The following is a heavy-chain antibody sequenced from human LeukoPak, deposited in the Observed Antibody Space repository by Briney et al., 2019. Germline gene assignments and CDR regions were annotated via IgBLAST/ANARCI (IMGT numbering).Heavy chain of an antibody. Sequence: GGSLRLSCAASGFTFSSYTMNWVRQAPGKRLEWVSSISSSTSTIHYADSVKGRFTISRDNSRNTLYLQMNSLRAEDTAVYYCAKDANDILTGYYSSDAFDIWGQGTMVTVSS. V-gene: IGHV3-48*01. CDR2: ISSSTSTI. J-gene: IGHJ3*02. CDR1: GFTFSSYT. D-gene: IGHD3-9*01. CDR3: AKDANDILTGYYSSDAFDI.